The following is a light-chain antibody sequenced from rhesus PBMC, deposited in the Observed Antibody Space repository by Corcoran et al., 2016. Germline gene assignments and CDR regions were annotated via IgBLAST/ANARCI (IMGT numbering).Light chain of an antibody. J-gene: IGLJ1*01. CDR1: SNDTGGYIY. V-gene: IGLV2-32*01. CDR2: EGT. Sequence: QAALTQPRSVSGSPGQSVTISSTGTSNDTGGYIYVPWYQQPPGTAPKLKIYEGTKRPSGVSDRFSGSRSGSTASLNISGLQAEDEADYYCCSYAGIYTYIFGLGTRLTVL. CDR3: CSYAGIYTYI.